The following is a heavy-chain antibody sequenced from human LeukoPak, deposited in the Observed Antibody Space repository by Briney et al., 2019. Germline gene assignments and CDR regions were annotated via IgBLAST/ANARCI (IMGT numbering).Heavy chain of an antibody. Sequence: ASVKVSCKASGYTFTSYDINWVRQATGQGLEWMGWINPNSGGTNYAQKFQGRVTMTRDTSISTAYMELSRLRSDDTAVYYCARDLVGSGSYWGQGTLVTVSS. CDR3: ARDLVGSGSY. J-gene: IGHJ4*02. CDR1: GYTFTSYD. CDR2: INPNSGGT. D-gene: IGHD3-10*01. V-gene: IGHV1-2*02.